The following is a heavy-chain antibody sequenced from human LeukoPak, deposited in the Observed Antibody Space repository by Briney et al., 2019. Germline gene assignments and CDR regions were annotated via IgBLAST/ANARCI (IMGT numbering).Heavy chain of an antibody. V-gene: IGHV4-59*11. CDR1: GDSISFHF. Sequence: SETLSLTCSVSGDSISFHFWSWIRQPPGKGLEWIGHTYYGGSTDYNPSLTSRVTVSADTSKNQFSLKLSSVTAADTAVYYCATLGRAAGNAFDIWGQGTVVIVSS. CDR2: TYYGGST. CDR3: ATLGRAAGNAFDI. J-gene: IGHJ3*02. D-gene: IGHD1-26*01.